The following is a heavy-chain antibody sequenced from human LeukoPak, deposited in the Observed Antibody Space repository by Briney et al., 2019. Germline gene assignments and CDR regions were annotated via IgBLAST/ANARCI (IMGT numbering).Heavy chain of an antibody. J-gene: IGHJ6*02. V-gene: IGHV1-46*01. CDR2: INPSGGST. D-gene: IGHD7-27*01. CDR3: ARVTGDPPYYYYGMDV. Sequence: ASVKVSCKASGYTFTSYYMHWVRQAPGQGLEWMGIINPSGGSTSYAQKFQGRVTITTDESTSTAYMELSSLRSEDTAVYYCARVTGDPPYYYYGMDVWGQGTTVTVSS. CDR1: GYTFTSYY.